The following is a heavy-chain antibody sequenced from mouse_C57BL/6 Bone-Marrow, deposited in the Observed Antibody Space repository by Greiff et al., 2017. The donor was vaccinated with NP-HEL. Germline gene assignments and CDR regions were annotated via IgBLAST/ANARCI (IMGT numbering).Heavy chain of an antibody. CDR3: ARGDYDEYYYAMDY. CDR1: GFTFSSYA. V-gene: IGHV5-4*03. J-gene: IGHJ4*01. CDR2: ISDGGSYT. Sequence: DVMLVESGGGLVKPGGSLKLSCAASGFTFSSYAMSWVRQTPEKRLEWVATISDGGSYTYYPDNVKGRFTISRDNAKNNLYLQMSHLKSEDTAMYYCARGDYDEYYYAMDYWGQGTSVTVSS. D-gene: IGHD2-4*01.